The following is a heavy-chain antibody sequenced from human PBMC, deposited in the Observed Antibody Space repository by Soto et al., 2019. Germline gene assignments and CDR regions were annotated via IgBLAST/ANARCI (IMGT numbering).Heavy chain of an antibody. CDR3: ARSPLFGVVYTTENWFDP. V-gene: IGHV1-3*01. Sequence: ASVKVSCKASGYTFTSYAMHWVRQAPGQRLEWMGWINAGNGNTKYSQKFQGRVTITRDTSASTAYMELSSLRSEDTAVYYCARSPLFGVVYTTENWFDPWGQGTLVTVSS. J-gene: IGHJ5*02. CDR2: INAGNGNT. D-gene: IGHD3-3*01. CDR1: GYTFTSYA.